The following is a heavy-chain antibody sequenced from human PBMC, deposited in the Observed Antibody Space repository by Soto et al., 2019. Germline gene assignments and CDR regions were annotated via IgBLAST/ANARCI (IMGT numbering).Heavy chain of an antibody. CDR2: IYTSGST. V-gene: IGHV4-4*07. J-gene: IGHJ5*02. CDR3: ARDQQLEWFDP. CDR1: GGSISSYY. Sequence: SETLSLTYTVSGGSISSYYGSWIRQPAGKGLEWIGRIYTSGSTNYNPSLKSRVTMSVDTSKNQFSLKLSSVTAADTAVYYCARDQQLEWFDPWGQGTLVTVAS. D-gene: IGHD6-6*01.